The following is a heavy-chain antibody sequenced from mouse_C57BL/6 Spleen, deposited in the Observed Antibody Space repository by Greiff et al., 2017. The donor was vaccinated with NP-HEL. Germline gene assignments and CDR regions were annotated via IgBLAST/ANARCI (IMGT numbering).Heavy chain of an antibody. D-gene: IGHD3-3*01. CDR3: AREGTLAY. J-gene: IGHJ3*01. Sequence: EVQLVESGGGLVKPGGSLKLSCAASGFTFSDYGMHWVRQAPEKGLEWVAYISSGSSTIYYADTVKGRFTISRDNAKNTLFLQMTSLRSEDTAMYYCAREGTLAYWGQGTLVTVSA. CDR1: GFTFSDYG. CDR2: ISSGSSTI. V-gene: IGHV5-17*01.